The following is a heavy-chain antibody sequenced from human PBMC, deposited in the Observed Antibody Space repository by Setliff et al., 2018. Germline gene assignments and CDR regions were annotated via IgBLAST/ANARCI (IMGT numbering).Heavy chain of an antibody. D-gene: IGHD1-1*01. CDR2: IYYSGST. CDR3: ARVRNTQNGFFDY. J-gene: IGHJ4*02. V-gene: IGHV4-39*07. Sequence: SETLSLPCTVSGGSISSSSYYWGWIRQPPGKGLEWIGSIYYSGSTYYNPSLKSRVTISVDTSKNQFSLRLTSVTAADTAIYYCARVRNTQNGFFDYWSQGTLVTVSS. CDR1: GGSISSSSYY.